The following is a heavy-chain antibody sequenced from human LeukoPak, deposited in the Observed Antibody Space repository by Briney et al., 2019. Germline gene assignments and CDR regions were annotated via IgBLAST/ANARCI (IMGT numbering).Heavy chain of an antibody. D-gene: IGHD3-10*01. V-gene: IGHV3-7*01. CDR1: GFTFSSDA. J-gene: IGHJ5*02. CDR3: ARPLMYYYGSETYFWFDP. CDR2: IKQDGSEQ. Sequence: PGGSLRLSCAASGFTFSSDAMSWVRQAPGKGLEWVANIKQDGSEQYYVDSVKGRFTISRDNAKNSLSLQMNSLRAEDTAVYYCARPLMYYYGSETYFWFDPWGQGTLVTVSS.